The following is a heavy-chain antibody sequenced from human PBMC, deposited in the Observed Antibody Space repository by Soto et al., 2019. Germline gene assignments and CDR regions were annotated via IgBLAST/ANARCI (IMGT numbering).Heavy chain of an antibody. CDR1: GFTFSDYY. Sequence: GGSLRLSCAASGFTFSDYYMSWIRQAPGKGLEWVSYISSSSSYTNYADSVKGRFTISRDNAKNSLYLQMNSLRAEDTAVYYCAHAGVRCFDWFRFDYWGQGTLVTVSS. CDR2: ISSSSSYT. D-gene: IGHD3-9*01. V-gene: IGHV3-11*06. J-gene: IGHJ4*02. CDR3: AHAGVRCFDWFRFDY.